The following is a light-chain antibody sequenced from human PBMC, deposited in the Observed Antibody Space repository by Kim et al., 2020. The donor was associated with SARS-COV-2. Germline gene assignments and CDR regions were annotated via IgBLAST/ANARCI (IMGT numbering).Light chain of an antibody. CDR2: GAS. J-gene: IGKJ4*01. CDR1: QSVSSSF. Sequence: SPGKRATRSCRASQSVSSSFLAWYQQKPGQAPRVLIYGASSRATGIPDRFSGSGSGTDFTLTISRLEPEDFAVYYCQQYGRSPLTFGGGTKVDIK. CDR3: QQYGRSPLT. V-gene: IGKV3-20*01.